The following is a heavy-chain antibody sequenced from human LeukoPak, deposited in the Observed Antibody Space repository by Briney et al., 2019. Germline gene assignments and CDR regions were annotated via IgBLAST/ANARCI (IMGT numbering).Heavy chain of an antibody. D-gene: IGHD1-26*01. J-gene: IGHJ4*02. CDR1: GYTFTSYG. Sequence: ASVKVSCKASGYTFTSYGISWVRQAPGQGLEWMGWISAYNGNTNYAQKLQGRVTMTTDTSTSTAYMELRSLRSDDTAVYYCARGGLGVDLPWSLVGGTGVIDYWGQGTLVTVSS. CDR3: ARGGLGVDLPWSLVGGTGVIDY. CDR2: ISAYNGNT. V-gene: IGHV1-18*01.